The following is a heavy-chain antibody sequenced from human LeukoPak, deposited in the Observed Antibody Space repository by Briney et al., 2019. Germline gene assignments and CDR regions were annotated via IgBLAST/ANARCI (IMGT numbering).Heavy chain of an antibody. V-gene: IGHV3-53*01. D-gene: IGHD1-26*01. CDR1: GFTVSSNY. CDR2: IYSGDST. CDR3: ARVYYSGSSYVGFDY. J-gene: IGHJ4*02. Sequence: GGSLRLSCAASGFTVSSNYMSWVRQAPGKGLEWVSVIYSGDSTYYADSVKGRFTIPRDNSKNTLYLQMNSLRAEDTAVYYYARVYYSGSSYVGFDYWGQGTLVTVSS.